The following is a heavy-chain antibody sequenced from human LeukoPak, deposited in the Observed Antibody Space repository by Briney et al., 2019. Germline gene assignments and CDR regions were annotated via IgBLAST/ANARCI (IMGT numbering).Heavy chain of an antibody. V-gene: IGHV4-59*08. J-gene: IGHJ4*02. CDR2: IYYSGST. D-gene: IGHD6-13*01. CDR3: ARASYSSSWYAVDN. Sequence: SETLSLTCTVSGGSISSYYWSWIRQPPGKGLEWIGYIYYSGSTNYNPSLKSRVTISVDTSKNQFSLKVSSVTAADTAVYYCARASYSSSWYAVDNWGQGTLVTVSS. CDR1: GGSISSYY.